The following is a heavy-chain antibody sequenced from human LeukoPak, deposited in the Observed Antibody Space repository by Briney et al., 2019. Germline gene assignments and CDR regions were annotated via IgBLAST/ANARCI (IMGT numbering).Heavy chain of an antibody. CDR1: GFTFSSYW. CDR2: IKQDGSEK. CDR3: ARAVVGAIHDAFDI. D-gene: IGHD1-26*01. Sequence: GGSLRLSCAASGFTFSSYWMGWVRQAPGKGREWVANIKQDGSEKYYVDSVKGRFTISRDNAKNSLYLQMNSLRAEDTAVYYCARAVVGAIHDAFDIWGHGTMVTVSS. J-gene: IGHJ3*02. V-gene: IGHV3-7*01.